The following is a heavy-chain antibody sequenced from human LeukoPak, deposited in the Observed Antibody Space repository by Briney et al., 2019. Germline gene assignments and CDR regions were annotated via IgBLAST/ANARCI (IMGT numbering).Heavy chain of an antibody. CDR2: IKQDGSEK. Sequence: GGSLRLSCAASGFTFSSYWMSWVRQAPGKGLERVANIKQDGSEKYYVDSVKGRFTISRDNAKNSLYLQMNSLRAEDTAVCYCTRAAYDYVWGSYRYIDYFDYWGQGTLVTVSS. D-gene: IGHD3-16*02. J-gene: IGHJ4*02. CDR1: GFTFSSYW. V-gene: IGHV3-7*03. CDR3: TRAAYDYVWGSYRYIDYFDY.